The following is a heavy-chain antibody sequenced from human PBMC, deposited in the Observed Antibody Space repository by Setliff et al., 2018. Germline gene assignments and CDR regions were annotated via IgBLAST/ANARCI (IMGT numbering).Heavy chain of an antibody. J-gene: IGHJ4*02. CDR1: GGSISSYY. Sequence: SETLSLTCTVSGGSISSYYWSWIRQPPGKGLEWIGYIYNSGSINYNPSLKSRVTISVDTSKNQFSLKLTSMTAADTAVYFCARHLLVQGTYHFDYWGQGSPVTVSS. CDR3: ARHLLVQGTYHFDY. V-gene: IGHV4-59*08. D-gene: IGHD3-10*01. CDR2: IYNSGSI.